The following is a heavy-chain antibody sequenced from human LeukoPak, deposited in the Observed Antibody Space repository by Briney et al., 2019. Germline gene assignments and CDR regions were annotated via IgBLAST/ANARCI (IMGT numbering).Heavy chain of an antibody. Sequence: SETLSLTCAVYGGSFSGYYWSWIRQPPGKGLEWIGYIYYSGSTYYNPSLKSRVTISVDTSKNQFSLKLSSVTAADTAVYYCARELDDLRDWGQGTLVTVSS. V-gene: IGHV4-30-4*08. CDR1: GGSFSGYY. D-gene: IGHD1-1*01. CDR3: ARELDDLRD. J-gene: IGHJ4*02. CDR2: IYYSGST.